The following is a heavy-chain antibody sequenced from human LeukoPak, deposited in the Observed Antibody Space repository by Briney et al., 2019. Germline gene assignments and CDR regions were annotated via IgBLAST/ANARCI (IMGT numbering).Heavy chain of an antibody. D-gene: IGHD3-22*01. CDR3: AKRGVVIRVILVGFHKEAYYFDS. CDR2: ISDSGGRR. Sequence: GGSLRLSCAVSGITLSNYGMSCVREAPGKGLEWVAGISDSGGRRNYADSVKGRVTISRDNPKNTLYLQMNSLRTEDTAVYFCAKRGVVIRVILVGFHKEAYYFDSWGQGALVTVSS. V-gene: IGHV3-23*01. CDR1: GITLSNYG. J-gene: IGHJ4*02.